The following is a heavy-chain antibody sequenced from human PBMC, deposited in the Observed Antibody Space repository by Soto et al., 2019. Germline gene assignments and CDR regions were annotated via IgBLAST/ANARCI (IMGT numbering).Heavy chain of an antibody. D-gene: IGHD6-13*01. CDR1: GGTFSSYA. V-gene: IGHV1-69*13. J-gene: IGHJ6*02. CDR2: IIPIFGTA. Sequence: SVKVSCKASGGTFSSYAISWVRQAPGQGLEWMGGIIPIFGTANYAQKFQGRVTITADESTSTAYMELSSLRSEDTAVYYCARDQVAAAGFNYYGMDVWGQGTTVTVSS. CDR3: ARDQVAAAGFNYYGMDV.